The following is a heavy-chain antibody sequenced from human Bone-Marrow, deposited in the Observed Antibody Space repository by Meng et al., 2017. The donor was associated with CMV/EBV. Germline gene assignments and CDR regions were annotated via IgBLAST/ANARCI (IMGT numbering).Heavy chain of an antibody. CDR2: ISSSSSYI. Sequence: GESLKISCAASGFTFSSYSMNWVRQAPGKGLEWVSSISSSSSYIYYADSVKGRFTISRDNAKNSLYLQMNSLRAEDTAVYYCASEVRDSWSGMRDVWGQGTTVTVSS. CDR1: GFTFSSYS. J-gene: IGHJ6*02. CDR3: ASEVRDSWSGMRDV. V-gene: IGHV3-21*01. D-gene: IGHD3-3*01.